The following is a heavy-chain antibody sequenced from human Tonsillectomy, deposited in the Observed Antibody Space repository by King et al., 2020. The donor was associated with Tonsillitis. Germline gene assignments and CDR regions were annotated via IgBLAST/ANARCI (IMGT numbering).Heavy chain of an antibody. Sequence: VQLVESGGGLVQPGGSLRLSCAASGFTFSSYPMSWVRQAPGKGLEWLSIISGAGGTTFYADSVKGRFTISRANSMKTLPLQLNYLRGEATAIYYCTKIDTTMVTPFQYLGQGTLVAVSS. V-gene: IGHV3-23*04. J-gene: IGHJ4*02. D-gene: IGHD4-23*01. CDR3: TKIDTTMVTPFQY. CDR1: GFTFSSYP. CDR2: ISGAGGTT.